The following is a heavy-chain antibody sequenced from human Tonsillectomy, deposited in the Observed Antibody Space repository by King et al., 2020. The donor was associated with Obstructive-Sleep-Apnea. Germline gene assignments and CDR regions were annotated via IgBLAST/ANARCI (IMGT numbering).Heavy chain of an antibody. D-gene: IGHD2-15*01. CDR2: ISGSGGST. V-gene: IGHV3-23*04. CDR3: AKDRGYCSGGSCYSGNY. Sequence: VQLVESGGGLVQPGGSLRLSCAASGFTFSSYAMSWVRQAPGKGLEWVSAISGSGGSTYYADSVKGRFTISRDNSKNTLYLQMNSLRAEDTAVYYCAKDRGYCSGGSCYSGNYWGQGTLVTVSS. CDR1: GFTFSSYA. J-gene: IGHJ4*02.